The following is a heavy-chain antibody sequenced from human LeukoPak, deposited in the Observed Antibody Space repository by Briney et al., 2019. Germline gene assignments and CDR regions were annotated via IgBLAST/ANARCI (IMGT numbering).Heavy chain of an antibody. V-gene: IGHV1-69*04. CDR2: IIPILGIA. D-gene: IGHD5-12*01. J-gene: IGHJ4*02. CDR3: ARDGGGYDSAFDY. CDR1: VGTFSSYA. Sequence: SVQVSCKASVGTFSSYAISWVRQAPGQGLEWMGRIIPILGIANYAQKFQGRVTITADKSTSTAYMELSSLRSEDTAVYYCARDGGGYDSAFDYWGQGTLVTVSP.